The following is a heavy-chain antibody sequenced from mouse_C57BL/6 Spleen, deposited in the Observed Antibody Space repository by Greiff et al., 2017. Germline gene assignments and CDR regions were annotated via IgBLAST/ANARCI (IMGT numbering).Heavy chain of an antibody. Sequence: QVQLQQPGTELVKPGASVKLSCKASGYTFTSYWMHWVKQRPGQGLEWIGNINPSNGGTNYNEKFKSKATLTVDKSSSTSYMQLSSLTAEDSAVYYCASPTVGAPFYYWGQGATLAVSS. D-gene: IGHD1-1*01. V-gene: IGHV1-53*01. CDR2: INPSNGGT. CDR3: ASPTVGAPFYY. CDR1: GYTFTSYW. J-gene: IGHJ2*01.